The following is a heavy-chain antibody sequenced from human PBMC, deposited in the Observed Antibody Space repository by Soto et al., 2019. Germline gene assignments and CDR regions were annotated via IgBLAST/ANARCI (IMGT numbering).Heavy chain of an antibody. CDR2: ISGSGGST. CDR3: AKDTYYDSSGKFQH. Sequence: VGSLRLSCAASGFTFSSYAMSWVRQAPGKGLEWVSAISGSGGSTYYADSVKGRFTISRDNSKNTLYLQMNSLRAEDTAVYYCAKDTYYDSSGKFQHWGQGTLVTVSS. V-gene: IGHV3-23*01. D-gene: IGHD3-22*01. CDR1: GFTFSSYA. J-gene: IGHJ1*01.